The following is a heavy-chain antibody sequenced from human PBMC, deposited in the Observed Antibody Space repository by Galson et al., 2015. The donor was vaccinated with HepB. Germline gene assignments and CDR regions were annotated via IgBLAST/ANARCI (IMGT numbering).Heavy chain of an antibody. CDR2: ISYDGNNK. J-gene: IGHJ1*01. D-gene: IGHD5-12*01. Sequence: SLRLSCAASGFTFSTYAMHWVRQAPGKGLEWVAGISYDGNNKFYADSVKGRFTISRDNSKNSLYLQMNSLRAEDTAVYYCASPYSGYDPEYSQHWGQGSLVTVSS. CDR3: ASPYSGYDPEYSQH. V-gene: IGHV3-30-3*01. CDR1: GFTFSTYA.